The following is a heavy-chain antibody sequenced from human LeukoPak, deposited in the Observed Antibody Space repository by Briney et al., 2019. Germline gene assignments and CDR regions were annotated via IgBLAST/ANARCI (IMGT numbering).Heavy chain of an antibody. J-gene: IGHJ4*02. D-gene: IGHD4-17*01. CDR3: ARDLDYGDVTPLYY. Sequence: PGGSLRLSCAASGFTFSSYGMHWVHQAPGKGLEWVAVIWYDGSNKYYADSVKGRFTISRDNSKNTLYLQMNSLRAEDTAVYYCARDLDYGDVTPLYYWGQGTPVTVSS. CDR1: GFTFSSYG. CDR2: IWYDGSNK. V-gene: IGHV3-33*01.